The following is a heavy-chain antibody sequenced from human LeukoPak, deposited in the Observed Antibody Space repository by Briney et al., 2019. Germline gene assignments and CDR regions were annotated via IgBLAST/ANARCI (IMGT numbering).Heavy chain of an antibody. D-gene: IGHD3-16*02. CDR3: ARVISLYYFDY. Sequence: GGSLRLSCAASGFTLSNYAMNWVRQAPGKGLEWVSGITDSGGSTYYADSVKGRFTISRDNAKNTLYLQMNSLRAEDTAVYYCARVISLYYFDYWGQGTLVTVSS. J-gene: IGHJ4*02. V-gene: IGHV3-23*01. CDR1: GFTLSNYA. CDR2: ITDSGGST.